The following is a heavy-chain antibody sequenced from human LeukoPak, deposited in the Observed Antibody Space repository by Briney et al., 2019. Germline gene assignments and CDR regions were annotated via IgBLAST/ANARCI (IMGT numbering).Heavy chain of an antibody. CDR1: GFTFSSYG. D-gene: IGHD3-3*01. Sequence: GRSLRLSCAASGFTFSSYGMHWVRQAPGKGLEWVAVIWYDGSNKYYADSVKGRFTISRDNSKNTLYLQMNSLRAEDTAVYYCAREGRTYYDFWSGYLYNWLDPWGQGTLVTVSS. CDR2: IWYDGSNK. J-gene: IGHJ5*02. V-gene: IGHV3-33*01. CDR3: AREGRTYYDFWSGYLYNWLDP.